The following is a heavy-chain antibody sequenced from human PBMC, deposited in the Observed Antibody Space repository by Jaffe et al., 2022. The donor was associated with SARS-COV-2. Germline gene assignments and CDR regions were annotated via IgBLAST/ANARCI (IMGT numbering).Heavy chain of an antibody. J-gene: IGHJ5*02. CDR1: GFTFSSYA. CDR3: ARAKRDNYYGSGSRFDP. V-gene: IGHV3-30*04. CDR2: ISYDGSNK. D-gene: IGHD3-10*01. Sequence: QVQLVESGGGVVQPGRSLRLSCAASGFTFSSYAMHWVRQAPGKGLEWVAVISYDGSNKYYADSVKGRFTISRDNSKNTLYLQMNSLRAEDTAVYYCARAKRDNYYGSGSRFDPWGQGTLVTVSS.